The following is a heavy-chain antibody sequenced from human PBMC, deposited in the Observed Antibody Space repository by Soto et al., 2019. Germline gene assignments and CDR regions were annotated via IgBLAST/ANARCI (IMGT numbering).Heavy chain of an antibody. CDR1: GYTFTSYG. J-gene: IGHJ2*01. Sequence: QVQLVQSGSEVRKPGASVKVSCKTSGYTFTSYGISWVRQAPGQGLEWMGWINTYNSNTKYAQKCPGRVTLTTETSSNTGYMELGSVKSDGTAVYYCARGRPSSGWLGCFDLWGRGTLVTVSS. CDR2: INTYNSNT. CDR3: ARGRPSSGWLGCFDL. V-gene: IGHV1-18*01. D-gene: IGHD6-19*01.